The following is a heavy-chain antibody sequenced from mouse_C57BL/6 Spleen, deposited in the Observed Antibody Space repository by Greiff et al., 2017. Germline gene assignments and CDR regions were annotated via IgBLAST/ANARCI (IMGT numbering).Heavy chain of an antibody. J-gene: IGHJ1*03. CDR2: ISSGGDYI. Sequence: EVQRVESGEGLVKPGGSLKLSCAASGFTFSSYAMSWVRQTPEKRLEWVAYISSGGDYIYYADTVKGRFTISRDNARNTLYLQMSSLKSEDTAMYYCTRDGDYGSSYVWYFDVWGTGTTVTVSS. D-gene: IGHD1-1*01. CDR1: GFTFSSYA. CDR3: TRDGDYGSSYVWYFDV. V-gene: IGHV5-9-1*02.